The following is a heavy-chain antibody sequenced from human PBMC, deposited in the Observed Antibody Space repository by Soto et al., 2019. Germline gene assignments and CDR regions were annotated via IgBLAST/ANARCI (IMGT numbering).Heavy chain of an antibody. J-gene: IGHJ4*02. CDR2: ISGSGGST. Sequence: EVQLLESGGGLVQPGGSLRLSCAASGFTFSSYAMSWVRQAPGKGLEWVSCISGSGGSTYYADSVKGRFTISRDNSKNTLYMQMNSLRAEDTAVYYCAKGPFSSGDHGSIVSSFDYWGQGTLVTVSS. D-gene: IGHD3-16*02. CDR1: GFTFSSYA. V-gene: IGHV3-23*01. CDR3: AKGPFSSGDHGSIVSSFDY.